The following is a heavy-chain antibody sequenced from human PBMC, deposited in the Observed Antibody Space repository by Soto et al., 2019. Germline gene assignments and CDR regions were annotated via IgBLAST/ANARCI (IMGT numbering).Heavy chain of an antibody. V-gene: IGHV1-2*04. Sequence: ASVKVSCKASGYTFTGYYMHWVRQAPGQGLEWMGWINPNSGGTNYAQKFQGWVTMTRDTSISTAYMELSRLRSDDTAVYYCAKAGVGTDIVVVVAATRLFDYWGQGTLVTVSS. CDR2: INPNSGGT. D-gene: IGHD2-15*01. CDR3: AKAGVGTDIVVVVAATRLFDY. J-gene: IGHJ4*02. CDR1: GYTFTGYY.